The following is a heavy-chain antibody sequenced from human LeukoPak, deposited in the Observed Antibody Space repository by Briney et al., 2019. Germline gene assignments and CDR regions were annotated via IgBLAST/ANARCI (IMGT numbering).Heavy chain of an antibody. CDR2: INHPGST. J-gene: IGHJ4*02. D-gene: IGHD4-11*01. Sequence: SETLSLTCAVYGGSFSGYYWSWIRQPPGKGLEWIGEINHPGSTNYSPSLKSRVTISVDTSKNQFSLKLSSVTAADTAVYYCVRVPPYSKGRDYWGQGTLFTVSS. V-gene: IGHV4-34*01. CDR1: GGSFSGYY. CDR3: VRVPPYSKGRDY.